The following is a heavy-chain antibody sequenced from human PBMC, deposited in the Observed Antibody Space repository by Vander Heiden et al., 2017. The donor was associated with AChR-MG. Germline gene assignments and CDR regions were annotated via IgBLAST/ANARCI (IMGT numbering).Heavy chain of an antibody. D-gene: IGHD3-16*01. CDR2: VDHEDAET. J-gene: IGHJ4*02. Sequence: EVQLVQSGAEVKKPGATVKISCTVSGYTFTDYYMHWVQQAPGKGRGGMGLVDHEDAETIYAEKFQSRVTITADTSTDTAYMELSSLRSEDTAVYYCATEGGRGSHEYYFDYWGQGTLVTVSS. V-gene: IGHV1-69-2*01. CDR3: ATEGGRGSHEYYFDY. CDR1: GYTFTDYY.